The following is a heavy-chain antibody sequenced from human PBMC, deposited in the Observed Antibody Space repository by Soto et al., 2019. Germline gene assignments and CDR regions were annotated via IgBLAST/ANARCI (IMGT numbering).Heavy chain of an antibody. V-gene: IGHV3-23*01. J-gene: IGHJ4*02. CDR3: AKVGVGSGYDVWPRAY. CDR1: GFTFSSYA. CDR2: ISGSGGST. Sequence: GGSLILSCAASGFTFSSYAMSWVRTAPGKGLEWVSAISGSGGSTYYADSVKGRFTISRDNSKNTLYLQMNSLRAEDTAVYYCAKVGVGSGYDVWPRAYWGQGTLVTVSS. D-gene: IGHD5-12*01.